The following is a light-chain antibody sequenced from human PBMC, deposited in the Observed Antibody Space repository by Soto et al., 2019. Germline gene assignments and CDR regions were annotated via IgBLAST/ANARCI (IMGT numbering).Light chain of an antibody. J-gene: IGKJ2*02. V-gene: IGKV1-39*01. CDR2: GAS. CDR1: RTISSY. CDR3: QQSDSSPRT. Sequence: EIQMTQSPSSMSASVGDRVTISCRASRTISSYLIWYQQKPGKAPQLLIYGASTLQSGVSSRFSGSGFGTDFMLTITNLQPEDFATYYCQQSDSSPRTFGQGTKIDIK.